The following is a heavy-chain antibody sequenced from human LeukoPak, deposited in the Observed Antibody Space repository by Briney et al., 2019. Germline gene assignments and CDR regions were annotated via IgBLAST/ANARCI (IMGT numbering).Heavy chain of an antibody. J-gene: IGHJ4*02. CDR1: GFTFSSYG. Sequence: PGRSLRLSCAASGFTFSSYGMHWVRQAPGKGLEGVAVISYDGSNKYYADSVKGRFTISRDNSKITLYLQMNRLRAEDTAVYYCAKDKWEDTAMVPNSDYWGQGTLVTVSS. CDR3: AKDKWEDTAMVPNSDY. CDR2: ISYDGSNK. V-gene: IGHV3-30*18. D-gene: IGHD5-18*01.